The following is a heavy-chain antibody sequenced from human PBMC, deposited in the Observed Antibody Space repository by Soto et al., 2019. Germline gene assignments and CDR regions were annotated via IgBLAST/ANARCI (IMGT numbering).Heavy chain of an antibody. CDR2: INHSGST. J-gene: IGHJ6*02. Sequence: SXTLSLTCAVYGGSLSGYYWSWIRQLPGNGLEWIGEINHSGSTNYNPSLKSRVTISVDTSKNQFSLKLSSVTAADTAVYYCARGRRGAVRGYNYYYYGMDVWGQGTTVTV. D-gene: IGHD3-10*01. CDR3: ARGRRGAVRGYNYYYYGMDV. V-gene: IGHV4-34*01. CDR1: GGSLSGYY.